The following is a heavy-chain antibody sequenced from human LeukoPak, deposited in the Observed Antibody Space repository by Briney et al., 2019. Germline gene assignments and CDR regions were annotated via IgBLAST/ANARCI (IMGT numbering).Heavy chain of an antibody. CDR1: GFTFSSVW. CDR2: IRSKSDGETT. CDR3: TGGTSLFDY. Sequence: GGSLRLSCGASGFTFSSVWMNWVRQAPGKGLEWVVRIRSKSDGETTDYATPVKDRFTISRDDSKNTLYLQMNSLKTEDTALYYCTGGTSLFDYWGQGTLVTVSS. J-gene: IGHJ4*02. V-gene: IGHV3-15*01.